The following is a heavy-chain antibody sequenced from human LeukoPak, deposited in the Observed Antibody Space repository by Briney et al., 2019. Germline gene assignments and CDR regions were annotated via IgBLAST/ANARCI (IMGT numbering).Heavy chain of an antibody. CDR2: IYYSGST. D-gene: IGHD3-10*01. CDR3: ARTPLIMVRVVIISDAFDI. J-gene: IGHJ3*02. CDR1: SRSINSYC. V-gene: IGHV4-59*01. Sequence: SETLSLTCTVYSRSINSYCWCWLRQPPEKGLEWIGYIYYSGSTNYNPSLKSRVTISVDTSKNQFPLQLSSVTAADAAAYYWARTPLIMVRVVIISDAFDIWGQGTMVTVSS.